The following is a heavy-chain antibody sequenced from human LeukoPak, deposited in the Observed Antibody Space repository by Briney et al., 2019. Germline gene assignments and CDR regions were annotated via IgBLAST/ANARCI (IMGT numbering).Heavy chain of an antibody. CDR2: ISSSGSTI. CDR3: AKGDCGRDCYYGVDC. V-gene: IGHV3-11*01. Sequence: PGGSLRLSCAASGFTFSDYYMSWIRQAPGKGLEWVSYISSSGSTIYYADSVKGRFTISRDNSKNTVYLQMNSLRAEDTAVYYCAKGDCGRDCYYGVDCWGQGSLVTVSS. J-gene: IGHJ4*02. D-gene: IGHD2-21*02. CDR1: GFTFSDYY.